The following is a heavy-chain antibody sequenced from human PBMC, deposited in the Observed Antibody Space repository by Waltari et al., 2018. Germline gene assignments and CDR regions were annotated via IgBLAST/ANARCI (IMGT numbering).Heavy chain of an antibody. CDR1: GFSFSSYS. D-gene: IGHD7-27*01. CDR3: VSGGWGFYFDY. J-gene: IGHJ4*02. CDR2: ISSSTTYI. V-gene: IGHV3-21*01. Sequence: EVQLVASGGGLVKPGGSLRLSCGPSGFSFSSYSMNWVRQAPGKGLEWVSSISSSTTYIHYADSVKGRFTISRDNAKNSLYLQMNSLRVEDTAVYYCVSGGWGFYFDYWGQGTVVTVSS.